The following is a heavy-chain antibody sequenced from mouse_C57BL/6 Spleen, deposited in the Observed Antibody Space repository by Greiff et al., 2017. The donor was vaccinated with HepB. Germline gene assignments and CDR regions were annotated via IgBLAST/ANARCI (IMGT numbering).Heavy chain of an antibody. CDR2: IYPGDGDT. Sequence: VQLQQSGAELVKPGASVKISCKASGYAFSSYWMNWVKQRPGKGLEWIGQIYPGDGDTNYNGKFKGKATLTADKSSSTAYMQLSSLTSEDSAVYFCASYGSSQYCFDYWGQGTTLTVSA. CDR3: ASYGSSQYCFDY. D-gene: IGHD1-1*01. J-gene: IGHJ2*01. CDR1: GYAFSSYW. V-gene: IGHV1-80*01.